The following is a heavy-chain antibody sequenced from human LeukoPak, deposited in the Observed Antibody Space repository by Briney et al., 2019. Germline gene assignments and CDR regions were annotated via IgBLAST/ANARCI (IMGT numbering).Heavy chain of an antibody. CDR1: GGSINHYY. CDR3: ARDNQWLNAFDI. J-gene: IGHJ3*02. V-gene: IGHV4-59*01. Sequence: SSETLSLTCTVSGGSINHYYWSWIRQPPGKGLEWIGYSYYIESTNYNPSLKSRVTISVDTSRNRFSLKLSSVTAADTAMYYCARDNQWLNAFDIWGQGTMVTVSS. D-gene: IGHD3-22*01. CDR2: SYYIEST.